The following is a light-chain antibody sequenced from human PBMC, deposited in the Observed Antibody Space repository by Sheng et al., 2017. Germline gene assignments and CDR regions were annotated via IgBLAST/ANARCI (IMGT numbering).Light chain of an antibody. CDR2: SDN. Sequence: QSVLTQSPSASGTPGQRVTISCSGSSSNIGSNYVYWYQQLPGTAPKLLLYSDNQRPSGVPDRFSGSQSGTSASLAISGLRSEDEADYYCAVWDDSLNGTVFGGGTKLTVL. CDR1: SSNIGSNY. J-gene: IGLJ2*01. CDR3: AVWDDSLNGTV. V-gene: IGLV1-47*02.